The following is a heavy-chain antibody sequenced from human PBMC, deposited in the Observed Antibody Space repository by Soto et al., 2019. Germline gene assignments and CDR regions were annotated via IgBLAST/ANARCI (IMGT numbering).Heavy chain of an antibody. CDR2: ISPYNGET. Sequence: ASVKVSCKASGYPFGTFGINWVRRAPGQRLEWMGWISPYNGETNYAQKFQDRVTMSTDTSTNTAYMELKSLRSEDTAVYYCARDHKEFWSSYFFDPWGQGTLVTVSS. CDR1: GYPFGTFG. CDR3: ARDHKEFWSSYFFDP. D-gene: IGHD3-3*01. V-gene: IGHV1-18*01. J-gene: IGHJ5*02.